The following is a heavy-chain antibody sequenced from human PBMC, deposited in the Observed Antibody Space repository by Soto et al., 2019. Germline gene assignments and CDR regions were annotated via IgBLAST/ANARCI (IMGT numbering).Heavy chain of an antibody. CDR3: ASPRDGYNPRAPYYFDY. CDR1: GGTFSSYA. Sequence: ASVKVSCKASGGTFSSYAISWVRQAPGQGLEWMGGIIPIFGTANYAQKFQGRVTITADESTSTAYMELSSLRSEDTAVYYCASPRDGYNPRAPYYFDYWGQGTLVTVSS. CDR2: IIPIFGTA. V-gene: IGHV1-69*13. D-gene: IGHD5-12*01. J-gene: IGHJ4*02.